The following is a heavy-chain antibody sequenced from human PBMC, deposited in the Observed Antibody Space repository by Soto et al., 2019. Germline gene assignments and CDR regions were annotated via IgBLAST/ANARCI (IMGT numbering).Heavy chain of an antibody. Sequence: PSETLSLTWTVSGGSISSGGYYWSWIRQHPGKGLEWLGYIYYSGSTYYNPSLKSRVTISVDTSKNQFSLKPSSVTAADPAVYYCARGFHSYDRSGYYSDDFDIWGQGTMVTVSS. J-gene: IGHJ3*02. D-gene: IGHD3-22*01. CDR3: ARGFHSYDRSGYYSDDFDI. CDR1: GGSISSGGYY. V-gene: IGHV4-31*02. CDR2: IYYSGST.